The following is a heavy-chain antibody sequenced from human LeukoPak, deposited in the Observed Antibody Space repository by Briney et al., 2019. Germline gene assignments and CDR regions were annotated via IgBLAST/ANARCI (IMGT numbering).Heavy chain of an antibody. D-gene: IGHD4-17*01. Sequence: SETLSLTCAVSGGSISSGGYSWSWIRQPPGKGLEWIGYIYHSGSTYYNPSLKSRVTISVDRSKNQFSLKLSSVTAADTAVYYCARAYLTVTTGDLGYWGQGTLVTVSS. V-gene: IGHV4-30-2*01. CDR1: GGSISSGGYS. CDR3: ARAYLTVTTGDLGY. CDR2: IYHSGST. J-gene: IGHJ4*02.